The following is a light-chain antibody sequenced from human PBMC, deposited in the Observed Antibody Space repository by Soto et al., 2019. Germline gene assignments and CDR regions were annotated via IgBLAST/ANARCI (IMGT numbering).Light chain of an antibody. CDR1: QSVSNN. J-gene: IGKJ1*01. Sequence: EVVMTQSPATLSVSPGERATLSCRASQSVSNNLAWFQQKPGQAPRLLIYHASTRATGIPARFSGSGSGTEFTLIISSLQSEDFAVYYCQHYNNWWTFGQGTKV. V-gene: IGKV3-15*01. CDR3: QHYNNWWT. CDR2: HAS.